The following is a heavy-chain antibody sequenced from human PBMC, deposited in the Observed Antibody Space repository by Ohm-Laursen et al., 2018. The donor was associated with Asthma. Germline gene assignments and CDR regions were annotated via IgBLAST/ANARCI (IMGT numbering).Heavy chain of an antibody. CDR1: GGTFSSYA. V-gene: IGHV1-69*13. D-gene: IGHD2-15*01. J-gene: IGHJ3*02. Sequence: SVKVSCKASGGTFSSYAISWVRQAPGQGLEWMGGIIPIFGTANYAQKFQGRVTITADESTSTAYMELSSLRSEDTAVYYCARRDYCSGGSCYRYAFDIWGQGTMVTVSS. CDR3: ARRDYCSGGSCYRYAFDI. CDR2: IIPIFGTA.